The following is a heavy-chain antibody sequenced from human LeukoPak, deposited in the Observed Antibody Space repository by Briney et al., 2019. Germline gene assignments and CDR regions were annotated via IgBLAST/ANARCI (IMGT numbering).Heavy chain of an antibody. CDR1: GFTFSSYE. CDR2: ISSSGSTR. J-gene: IGHJ6*03. CDR3: ARDARNYYGSGSYYNDYYYYYMDV. D-gene: IGHD3-10*01. Sequence: GGSLRLSCEASGFTFSSYEMNWVRQAPGKGLEWISYISSSGSTRYYADSVKGRFTNSRDNARNSLYLQMNSLRVEDTAVYYCARDARNYYGSGSYYNDYYYYYMDVWGKGTTVTVSS. V-gene: IGHV3-48*03.